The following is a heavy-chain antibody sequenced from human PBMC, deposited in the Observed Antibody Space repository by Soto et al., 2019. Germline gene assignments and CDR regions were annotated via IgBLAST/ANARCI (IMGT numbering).Heavy chain of an antibody. Sequence: PSETLSLTCIVSGESISSSSYYWAWIRQPPGKGLEWIGSIYYSGRTYYNPSFKSRVTISIDTSKNPFSLKLSSVTATDTAVYYCARQRTTVVTQAYFDHWGQGALVTVSS. V-gene: IGHV4-39*01. J-gene: IGHJ4*02. CDR3: ARQRTTVVTQAYFDH. D-gene: IGHD2-21*02. CDR2: IYYSGRT. CDR1: GESISSSSYY.